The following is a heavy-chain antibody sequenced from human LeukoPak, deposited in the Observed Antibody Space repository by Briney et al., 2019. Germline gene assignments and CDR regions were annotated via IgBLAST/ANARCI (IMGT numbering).Heavy chain of an antibody. Sequence: GESLKISCKGSGYSFTSYWIGWVRQMPGKGLEWMGIIYPGDSDTSYSPSFQGQVTISADKSISTAYLQWSSLKASDTAMYYCARRCSGGSCYYGMDVWGQGTTVTVSS. CDR1: GYSFTSYW. V-gene: IGHV5-51*01. D-gene: IGHD6-6*01. CDR2: IYPGDSDT. J-gene: IGHJ6*02. CDR3: ARRCSGGSCYYGMDV.